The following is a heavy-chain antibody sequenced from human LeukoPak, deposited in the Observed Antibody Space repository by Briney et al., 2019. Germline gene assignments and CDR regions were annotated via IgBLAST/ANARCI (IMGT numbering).Heavy chain of an antibody. J-gene: IGHJ4*02. CDR2: ISYDGSNK. Sequence: GGSLRLSCAASGFTFSSYAMHWVRQAPGKGLEWVAVISYDGSNKYYADSVKGRFTISRDNSKNTLYLQMNSLRAEDTAVYYCARDSNSYGSFDYWGQETLVTVSS. D-gene: IGHD5-18*01. CDR3: ARDSNSYGSFDY. CDR1: GFTFSSYA. V-gene: IGHV3-30*04.